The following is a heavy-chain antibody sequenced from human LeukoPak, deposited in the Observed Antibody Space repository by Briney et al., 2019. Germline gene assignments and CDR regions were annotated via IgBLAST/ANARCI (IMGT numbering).Heavy chain of an antibody. D-gene: IGHD1-26*01. V-gene: IGHV3-66*01. CDR3: ARALGGVNSGSYVRMDY. CDR1: GFTVSSNY. Sequence: GGSLRLSCAASGFTVSSNYMSWVRQAPGKGLEWVSVIYSGGSTYYADSVKGRFTISRDNSKNTLYLQMNSLRAEDTAVYYCARALGGVNSGSYVRMDYWGQGTLVTVSS. J-gene: IGHJ4*02. CDR2: IYSGGST.